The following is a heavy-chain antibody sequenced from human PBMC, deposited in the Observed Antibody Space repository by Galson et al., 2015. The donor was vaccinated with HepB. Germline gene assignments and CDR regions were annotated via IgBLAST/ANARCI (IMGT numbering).Heavy chain of an antibody. V-gene: IGHV1-18*04. J-gene: IGHJ1*01. CDR2: ISAYNGNT. Sequence: SVKVSCKASGYTFSNYGISWVRQAPGQGLEWMGWISAYNGNTNYARKFQGRVTMTTDTSTTTAYMELRSLRSDDTAVYYCARDSLGPYYYDSSGYQYFQHWGQGTLVTVSS. D-gene: IGHD3-22*01. CDR1: GYTFSNYG. CDR3: ARDSLGPYYYDSSGYQYFQH.